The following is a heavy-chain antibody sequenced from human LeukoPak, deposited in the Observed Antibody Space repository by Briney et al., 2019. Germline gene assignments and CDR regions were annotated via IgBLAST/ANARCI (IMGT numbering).Heavy chain of an antibody. D-gene: IGHD6-13*01. CDR2: IPYSGST. CDR1: GGSITGYY. V-gene: IGHV4-59*01. J-gene: IGHJ4*02. Sequence: SETLSLTCTVSGGSITGYYWIWVRQPPGKGLEWIGFIPYSGSTDYNPSLKSRVTISVDTSKNQFSLKLSSVTAADTAVYYCARASQGQQPYLVNYWGQGTLVTVSS. CDR3: ARASQGQQPYLVNY.